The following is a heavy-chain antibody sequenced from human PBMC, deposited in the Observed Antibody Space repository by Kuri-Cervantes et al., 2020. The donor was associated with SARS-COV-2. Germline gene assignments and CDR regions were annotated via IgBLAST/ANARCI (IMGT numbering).Heavy chain of an antibody. Sequence: GGSLRLSCKASGYTFTGYYMHWVRQAPGQGLEWMGWINPNSGGTNYAQKFQGRVTMTRDTSISTAYMELSRLRSDDTAVYYCARDLGSSSQDDYWGQGTLVTVSS. V-gene: IGHV1-2*02. CDR3: ARDLGSSSQDDY. CDR1: GYTFTGYY. D-gene: IGHD6-6*01. J-gene: IGHJ4*02. CDR2: INPNSGGT.